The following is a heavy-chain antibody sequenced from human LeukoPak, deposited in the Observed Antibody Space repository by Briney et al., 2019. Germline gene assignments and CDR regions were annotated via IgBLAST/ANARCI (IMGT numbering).Heavy chain of an antibody. CDR2: IFPGGST. J-gene: IGHJ5*02. D-gene: IGHD2-15*01. Sequence: PSETLSLTCTVSGGSISSGSYYWSWIRQPAGKGLEWIGRIFPGGSTNYNPSLMSRITISVDTSRNQFSLKLSSVTAADTAVYYCARDVRDIVVVVAATPVWFDPWGQGTLVTVSS. CDR3: ARDVRDIVVVVAATPVWFDP. V-gene: IGHV4-61*02. CDR1: GGSISSGSYY.